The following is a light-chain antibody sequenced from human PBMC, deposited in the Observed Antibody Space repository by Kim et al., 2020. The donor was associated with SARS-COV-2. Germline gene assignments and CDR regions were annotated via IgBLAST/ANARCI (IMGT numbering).Light chain of an antibody. Sequence: PGWTVTLTRASNTGAVTSSYYPNCFQLKPGPAPRSMFHTVSGRHSWTPARFSGSLLGGKAALTLSGVQPEEDAEYYCLLYYGGVWVFGGGTQLTVL. CDR1: TGAVTSSYY. J-gene: IGLJ3*02. CDR2: TVS. CDR3: LLYYGGVWV. V-gene: IGLV7-43*01.